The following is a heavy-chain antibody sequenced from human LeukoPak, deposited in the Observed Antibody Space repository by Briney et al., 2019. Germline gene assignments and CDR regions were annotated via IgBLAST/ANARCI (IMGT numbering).Heavy chain of an antibody. CDR2: IYTRGST. Sequence: SQTLSLTCTVSGGSLSSGSYYWRWIRQPAGRGLEWIGRIYTRGSTNYNTSLKSRVTISVDTSKNQFSLKLSSVTAADTAVYYCARDRVGYWYFDLWGRGTLVTVSS. V-gene: IGHV4-61*02. CDR3: ARDRVGYWYFDL. J-gene: IGHJ2*01. CDR1: GGSLSSGSYY. D-gene: IGHD1-26*01.